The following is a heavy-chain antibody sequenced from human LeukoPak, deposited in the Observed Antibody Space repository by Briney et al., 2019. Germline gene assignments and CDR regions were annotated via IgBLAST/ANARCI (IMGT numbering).Heavy chain of an antibody. D-gene: IGHD5-24*01. CDR3: ITVERCLLNTSPY. V-gene: IGHV3-15*01. CDR2: IKTATADCTT. CDR1: GFIFCNAW. Sequence: PGGSPRHSRAASGFIFCNAWMSWGPPAPGEGRGWVGRIKTATADCTTDYAAPVKGRFTISRADSPNPLYRKMSSLKTEDTAVYYCITVERCLLNTSPYWGQGTLVTVSS. J-gene: IGHJ4*02.